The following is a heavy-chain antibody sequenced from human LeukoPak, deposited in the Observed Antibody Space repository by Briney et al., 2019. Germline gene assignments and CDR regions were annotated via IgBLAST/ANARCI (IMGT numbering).Heavy chain of an antibody. J-gene: IGHJ4*02. CDR2: IKQDGSEK. D-gene: IGHD6-19*01. CDR1: GFTFTTYW. CDR3: ARVRLGSLDY. V-gene: IGHV3-7*05. Sequence: GGSLRLSCAASGFTFTTYWMTWVRQAPGKGLEWVANIKQDGSEKHYVDSVKGRFTISRDNAKNSLYLQMNSLRAEDTAVYYCARVRLGSLDYWGQGTLVTVSS.